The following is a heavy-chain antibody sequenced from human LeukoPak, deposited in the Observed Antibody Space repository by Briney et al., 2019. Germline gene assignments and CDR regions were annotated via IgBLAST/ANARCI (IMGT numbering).Heavy chain of an antibody. V-gene: IGHV4-59*01. CDR3: ARDLGDIVVGGGEDYFDY. J-gene: IGHJ4*02. CDR1: GGSISSYY. CDR2: IYYSGST. D-gene: IGHD2-2*01. Sequence: PSETLSLTCTVSGGSISSYYWSWIRQPPGKGLEWIGYIYYSGSTNYNPSLKSRVTISVDTSKNQFSLKLSSVTAADTAVYYCARDLGDIVVGGGEDYFDYWGQGTLVTVSS.